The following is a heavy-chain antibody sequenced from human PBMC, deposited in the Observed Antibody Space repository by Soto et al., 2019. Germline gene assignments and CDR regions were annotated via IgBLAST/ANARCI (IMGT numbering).Heavy chain of an antibody. V-gene: IGHV1-8*01. CDR2: MNPNSGNT. D-gene: IGHD2-15*01. CDR3: ARGRSKVVVAAIRRWFDP. J-gene: IGHJ5*02. Sequence: QVQLVQSGAEVKKPGASVKVSCKASGYTFTSYDINWVRQATGQGLEWMGWMNPNSGNTGYAQKFQGRVTMTRNTSRSTAYMELGSLRSEDTAVYYCARGRSKVVVAAIRRWFDPWGQGTLVTVSS. CDR1: GYTFTSYD.